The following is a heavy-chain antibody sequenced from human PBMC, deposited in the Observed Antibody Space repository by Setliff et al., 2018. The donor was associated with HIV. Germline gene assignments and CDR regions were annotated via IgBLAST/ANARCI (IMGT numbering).Heavy chain of an antibody. CDR1: LFTFSTYT. CDR2: ISSSSNYI. J-gene: IGHJ4*02. CDR3: ARDSQWELLPGYFDY. D-gene: IGHD1-26*01. Sequence: PGGSLRLSCAASLFTFSTYTMNWVRQAPGKGLEWVSSISSSSNYIYYADSVKGRFTISRDNAKNSLYLQMNSLRAEDTAVYYCARDSQWELLPGYFDYWGQGTLVTVSS. V-gene: IGHV3-21*01.